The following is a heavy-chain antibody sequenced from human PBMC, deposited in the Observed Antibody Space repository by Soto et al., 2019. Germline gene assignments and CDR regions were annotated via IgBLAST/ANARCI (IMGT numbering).Heavy chain of an antibody. CDR1: GGSISSYY. CDR2: IYYSGST. J-gene: IGHJ6*02. V-gene: IGHV4-59*01. D-gene: IGHD3-3*01. CDR3: ARWSCRLRFSGFCGMDV. Sequence: SETLFLTCTVSGGSISSYYWSWIRQPPGKGLEWIGYIYYSGSTNYNPSLKSRVTISVDTSKNQFSLKLSSVTAADTAVYYCARWSCRLRFSGFCGMDVWGQGTTVTVSS.